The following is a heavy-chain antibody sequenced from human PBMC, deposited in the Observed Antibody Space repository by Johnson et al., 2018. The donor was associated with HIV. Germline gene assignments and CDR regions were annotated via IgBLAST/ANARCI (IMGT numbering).Heavy chain of an antibody. V-gene: IGHV3-30*04. CDR2: ISYDGSNK. CDR1: GFTFSSYA. Sequence: QVQLVESGGGVVQPGRSLRLSCAASGFTFSSYAMHWVRQAPGKGLEWVACISYDGSNKHYADSVKGRFTISRDNSKNTLYLQMNSLRAEDTAVYYCASALCTWGAFDIWGQGTMVTVSS. D-gene: IGHD2-8*01. J-gene: IGHJ3*02. CDR3: ASALCTWGAFDI.